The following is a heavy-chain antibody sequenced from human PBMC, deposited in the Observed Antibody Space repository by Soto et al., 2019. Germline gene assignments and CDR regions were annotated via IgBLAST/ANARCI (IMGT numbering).Heavy chain of an antibody. Sequence: SETLSLTSAVYGGSFSGYCWSWIRQSPEKGLEWIGNINPSGSTNYNPSLKSRVTISVDTSKNQFSLKVRSVTAADTAVYYCARETYGDYVGYFDPWGQGIQVTVS. J-gene: IGHJ5*02. V-gene: IGHV4-34*01. CDR2: INPSGST. CDR1: GGSFSGYC. D-gene: IGHD4-17*01. CDR3: ARETYGDYVGYFDP.